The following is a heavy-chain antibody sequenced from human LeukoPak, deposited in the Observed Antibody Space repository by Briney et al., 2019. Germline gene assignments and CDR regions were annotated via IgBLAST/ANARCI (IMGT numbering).Heavy chain of an antibody. Sequence: ASVKVSCKASGYTFTGYYMHWVRQAPGQGLEWMGWINPNSGGTNYAQKFQGRVTMTRDTSISTAYMELSRLRSDDTAVYYCARASGYDSSGYYPPSDYWAREPWSPSPQ. CDR1: GYTFTGYY. CDR2: INPNSGGT. V-gene: IGHV1-2*02. CDR3: ARASGYDSSGYYPPSDY. J-gene: IGHJ4*02. D-gene: IGHD3-22*01.